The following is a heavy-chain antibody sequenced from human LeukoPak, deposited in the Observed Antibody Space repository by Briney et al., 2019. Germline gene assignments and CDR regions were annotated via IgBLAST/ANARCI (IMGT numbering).Heavy chain of an antibody. CDR1: GYSISSGYY. V-gene: IGHV4-38-2*01. J-gene: IGHJ3*01. CDR3: ARGPMYSGSLDAFDL. Sequence: PSETLSLTCAVSGYSISSGYYWGWIRQPPGKGLEWIGSIYHSGSTYYNPSLKSRVTISVDTSKNQFSLKLSSVTAADTAVYYCARGPMYSGSLDAFDLWGRGTMVTVSS. CDR2: IYHSGST. D-gene: IGHD1-26*01.